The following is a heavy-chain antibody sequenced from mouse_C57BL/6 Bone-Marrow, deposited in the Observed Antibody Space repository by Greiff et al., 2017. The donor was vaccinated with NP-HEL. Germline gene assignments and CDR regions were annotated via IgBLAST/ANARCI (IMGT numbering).Heavy chain of an antibody. V-gene: IGHV1-81*01. CDR2: IYPRSGNT. CDR3: ARHYYYGSPSFAY. D-gene: IGHD1-1*01. J-gene: IGHJ3*01. Sequence: VQLKESGAELARPGASVKLSCKASGYTFTSYGISWVKQRTGQGLEWIGEIYPRSGNTYYNEKFKGKATLTADKSSSTAYMELRSLTSEDSAVYFCARHYYYGSPSFAYWGQGTLVTVSA. CDR1: GYTFTSYG.